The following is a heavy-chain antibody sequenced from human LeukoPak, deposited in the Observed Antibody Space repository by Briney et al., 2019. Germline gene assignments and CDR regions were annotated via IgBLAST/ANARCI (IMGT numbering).Heavy chain of an antibody. Sequence: PSETLSLTCTVSGGSISSSSYYWGWIRQPPGKGLEWIGSIYYSGSTYYNPSLKSRVTISVDTSKNQFSLKLSSVTAADTAVYYCARGVGGSVWLRFNFLYYYYMDVWGKGTTVTVSS. CDR1: GGSISSSSYY. J-gene: IGHJ6*03. D-gene: IGHD5-12*01. CDR3: ARGVGGSVWLRFNFLYYYYMDV. V-gene: IGHV4-39*07. CDR2: IYYSGST.